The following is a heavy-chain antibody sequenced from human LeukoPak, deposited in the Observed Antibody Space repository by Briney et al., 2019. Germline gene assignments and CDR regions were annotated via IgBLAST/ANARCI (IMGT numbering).Heavy chain of an antibody. D-gene: IGHD4-17*01. CDR2: ISGSDGST. Sequence: TGGSLRLSCAASGFTFSSYAMSWVRQAPGKGLEWVSGISGSDGSTNYADSVKGRFTISRENSKNTLYLQMNSLRAEDTAVYYCARAGYGDSDFDYWGQGTLVTVSS. V-gene: IGHV3-23*01. CDR1: GFTFSSYA. CDR3: ARAGYGDSDFDY. J-gene: IGHJ4*02.